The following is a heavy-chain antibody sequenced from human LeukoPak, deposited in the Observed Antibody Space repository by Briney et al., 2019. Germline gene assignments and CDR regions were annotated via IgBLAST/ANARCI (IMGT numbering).Heavy chain of an antibody. CDR1: GFSLTNNY. J-gene: IGHJ4*02. V-gene: IGHV3-53*01. Sequence: GGSLRHSCAVSGFSLTNNYMSWVRPAPGKGLEWVSFFYVGGATYYADSLKCRFTISRDNSENTLYLQMKSLRAEDTAVYYCARGDGYNFFDYWGQGTLVTVSS. CDR3: ARGDGYNFFDY. D-gene: IGHD5-24*01. CDR2: FYVGGAT.